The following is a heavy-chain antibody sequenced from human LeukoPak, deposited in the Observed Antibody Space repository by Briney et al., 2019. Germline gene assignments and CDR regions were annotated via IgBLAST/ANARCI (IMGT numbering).Heavy chain of an antibody. CDR1: GFTFSSYD. Sequence: GGSLSLSCAASGFTFSSYDMHWVRQAPGKGLEWVAIMSYDGSNKYYADSVKGRFAISRDNSKNTLYLQMNSLRADDTAVYYCAKSRDIDYWGQGTLVTVSS. CDR2: MSYDGSNK. V-gene: IGHV3-30*18. CDR3: AKSRDIDY. D-gene: IGHD2-21*02. J-gene: IGHJ4*02.